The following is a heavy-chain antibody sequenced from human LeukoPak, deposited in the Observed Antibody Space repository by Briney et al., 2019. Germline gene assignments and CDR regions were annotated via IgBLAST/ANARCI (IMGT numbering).Heavy chain of an antibody. V-gene: IGHV3-9*01. CDR3: ARDYHIVVVTAIHDWFDP. D-gene: IGHD2-21*02. CDR2: IYSGGST. Sequence: PGRSLRLSCAASGFTFDDYAMHWVRQAPGKGLEWVSVIYSGGSTYYADSVKGRFTISRDNAKNSLYLQMNSLRAEDTAVYYCARDYHIVVVTAIHDWFDPWGQGTLVTVSS. CDR1: GFTFDDYA. J-gene: IGHJ5*02.